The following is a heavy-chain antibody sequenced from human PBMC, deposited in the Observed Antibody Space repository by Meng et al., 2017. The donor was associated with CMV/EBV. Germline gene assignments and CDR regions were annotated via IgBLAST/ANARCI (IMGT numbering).Heavy chain of an antibody. D-gene: IGHD2-2*01. V-gene: IGHV1-2*02. Sequence: ASVKLFCKASGYTFTCYYMHWVRHAPGQGLEWMGWINPNSGGTNYAQKFQGRVTMTRDTSISTAYMELSRLRSDDTAVYYCARDHGGVVPAYWFDPWGQGTLVTVSS. CDR2: INPNSGGT. CDR1: GYTFTCYY. J-gene: IGHJ5*02. CDR3: ARDHGGVVPAYWFDP.